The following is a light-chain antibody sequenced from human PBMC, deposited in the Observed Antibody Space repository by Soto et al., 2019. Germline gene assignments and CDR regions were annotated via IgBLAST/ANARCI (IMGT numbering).Light chain of an antibody. CDR2: EIN. V-gene: IGLV2-8*01. CDR1: SSDVGAYDY. J-gene: IGLJ2*01. Sequence: SVLTQPPSASGSPGQSVTISCTGTSSDVGAYDYVSWYQQHPGNAPKLMIYEINKRPSGVPDRFSGSKSGNTASLTVSGLQAEDEADYYCCSYAGDLALFGGGTKVTVL. CDR3: CSYAGDLAL.